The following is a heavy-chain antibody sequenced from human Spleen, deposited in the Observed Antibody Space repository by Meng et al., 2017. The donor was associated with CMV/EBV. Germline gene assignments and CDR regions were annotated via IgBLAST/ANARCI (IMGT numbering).Heavy chain of an antibody. CDR1: GASISSGSYF. Sequence: ESLKISCTVSGASISSGSYFWDWIRQPPGKGLEWIGSISYGGRIYYNSSLKSRVSIFEDTSRSQFTLRLSSVTAADTAVYYCARIFPSDYYKYTMDVWGQGTSVTVSS. D-gene: IGHD3-3*01. V-gene: IGHV4-39*06. J-gene: IGHJ6*02. CDR2: ISYGGRI. CDR3: ARIFPSDYYKYTMDV.